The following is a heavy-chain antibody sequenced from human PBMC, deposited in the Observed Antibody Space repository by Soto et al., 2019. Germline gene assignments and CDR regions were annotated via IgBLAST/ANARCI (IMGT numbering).Heavy chain of an antibody. D-gene: IGHD3-22*01. J-gene: IGHJ6*02. CDR2: IKQDGSEK. Sequence: GGSLRLSCAASGFTFSSYWMSWVRQAPGKGLEWVANIKQDGSEKYYVDSVKGRFTISRDNAKNSLYLQMNSLRAEDTAVYYCASFYFDSSVYQHPPYSYYYGRDFGAQGPRVTVP. CDR1: GFTFSSYW. V-gene: IGHV3-7*02. CDR3: ASFYFDSSVYQHPPYSYYYGRDF.